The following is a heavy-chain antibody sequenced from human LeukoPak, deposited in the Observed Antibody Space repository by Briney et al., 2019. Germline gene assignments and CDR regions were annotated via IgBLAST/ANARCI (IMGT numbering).Heavy chain of an antibody. V-gene: IGHV1-2*04. CDR2: INPNSGGT. D-gene: IGHD2-2*01. J-gene: IGHJ4*02. CDR3: ASSPYAAFSFDY. Sequence: ASVKVSCKASGYTFTGYYMHWVRQAPGQGLEWMGWINPNSGGTNYAQKLQGWVTMTRDTSISTAYMELSRLRSDDTAVYYCASSPYAAFSFDYWGQGTLVTVSS. CDR1: GYTFTGYY.